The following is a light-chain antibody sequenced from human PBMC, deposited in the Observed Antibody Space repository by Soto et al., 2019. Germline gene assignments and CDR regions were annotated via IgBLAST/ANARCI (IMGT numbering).Light chain of an antibody. V-gene: IGKV3-11*01. CDR1: QSVSTY. J-gene: IGKJ1*01. CDR3: QQRSNWPWT. CDR2: DAS. Sequence: IVLTQSPATLSLSPGERATLSCRASQSVSTYLAWDQQKPGQAPRLLIYDASKRATGIPARFSGSGSGTDFTLTIGSLEPEDFAVYYCQQRSNWPWTFGQGTKVEIK.